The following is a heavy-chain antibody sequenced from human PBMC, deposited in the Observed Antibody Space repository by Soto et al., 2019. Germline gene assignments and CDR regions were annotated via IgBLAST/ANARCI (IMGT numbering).Heavy chain of an antibody. CDR2: MNPNSGNT. Sequence: ASVKVSCKASGYTFTSYDINWVRQATGQGLEWMGWMNPNSGNTGYAQKFQGRVTMTRNTSISTAYMELSSLRSEDTAVYYCARGRTTVTTFWFDPWGQGTLVTVSS. CDR1: GYTFTSYD. D-gene: IGHD4-17*01. V-gene: IGHV1-8*01. CDR3: ARGRTTVTTFWFDP. J-gene: IGHJ5*02.